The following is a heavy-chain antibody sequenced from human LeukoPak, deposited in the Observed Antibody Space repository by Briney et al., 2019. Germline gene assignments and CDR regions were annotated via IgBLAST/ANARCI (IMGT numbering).Heavy chain of an antibody. J-gene: IGHJ5*02. CDR2: ISSSGSTI. CDR3: ARDFIAVAGTGWFDP. CDR1: GFTFSDYY. Sequence: KSGGSLRLSCAASGFTFSDYYMSWIRQAPGKGLEWVSYISSSGSTIYYADSVKGRFTISRDNAKNSLYLQMDSLRAEDTAVYYCARDFIAVAGTGWFDPWGQGTLVTVSS. V-gene: IGHV3-11*01. D-gene: IGHD6-19*01.